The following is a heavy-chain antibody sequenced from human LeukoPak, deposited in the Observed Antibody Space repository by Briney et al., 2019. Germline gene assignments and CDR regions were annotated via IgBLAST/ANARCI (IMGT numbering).Heavy chain of an antibody. V-gene: IGHV4-59*01. Sequence: SETLSLTCTVSGGSISSYYWSWIRQTPGKGLEWIGYIHNSGSTKYNPSLKSPVSISVDTSKNQFSLKVNSVTAADTAVYYCARGGGWGNWNDAVDYWGQGTLVTVSS. CDR1: GGSISSYY. CDR3: ARGGGWGNWNDAVDY. D-gene: IGHD1-1*01. CDR2: IHNSGST. J-gene: IGHJ4*02.